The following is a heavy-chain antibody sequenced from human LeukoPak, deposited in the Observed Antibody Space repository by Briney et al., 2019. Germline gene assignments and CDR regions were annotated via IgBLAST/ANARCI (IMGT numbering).Heavy chain of an antibody. V-gene: IGHV3-33*01. D-gene: IGHD3-22*01. CDR3: ARVRDYYDSSGYYPVSYGMDV. Sequence: GRSLRLSCAASGFTFSSYGMHWVRQAPGKGLEWVAVIWYDGSNKYYADSVKGRFTISRDNYKNTLYLQMNSLRAEDTAVYYCARVRDYYDSSGYYPVSYGMDVWGQGTTVTVSS. CDR2: IWYDGSNK. CDR1: GFTFSSYG. J-gene: IGHJ6*02.